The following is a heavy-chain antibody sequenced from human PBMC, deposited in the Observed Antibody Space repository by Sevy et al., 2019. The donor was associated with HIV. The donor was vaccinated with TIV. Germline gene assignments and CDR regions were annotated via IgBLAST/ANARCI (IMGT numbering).Heavy chain of an antibody. J-gene: IGHJ6*02. V-gene: IGHV3-30*18. CDR2: ISYDGINK. CDR1: GLSVTNNG. Sequence: GGSLRLSCEVSGLSVTNNGMHWVRQAPGKGLEWVGVISYDGINKYYGDSVKGRFIISRDRSKNTLYLQMNILRIDDTAVYYCAKDFTGFYGMDVWGQGTTVTVSS. CDR3: AKDFTGFYGMDV. D-gene: IGHD3-9*01.